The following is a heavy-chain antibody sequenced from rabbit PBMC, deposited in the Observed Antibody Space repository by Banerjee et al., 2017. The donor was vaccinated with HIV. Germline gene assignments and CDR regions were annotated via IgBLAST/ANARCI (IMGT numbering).Heavy chain of an antibody. CDR2: MNAGTSGGS. V-gene: IGHV1S45*01. CDR3: ARDLAGVIGWNFNL. D-gene: IGHD4-1*01. J-gene: IGHJ4*01. CDR1: GFSFSSRYW. Sequence: TLTCTASGFSFSSRYWICWVRQAPGKGLEWIGCMNAGTSGGSYYARWAKGRFTISKTSSTTVTLQMTSLTAADTATYFCARDLAGVIGWNFNLWGPGTLVTVS.